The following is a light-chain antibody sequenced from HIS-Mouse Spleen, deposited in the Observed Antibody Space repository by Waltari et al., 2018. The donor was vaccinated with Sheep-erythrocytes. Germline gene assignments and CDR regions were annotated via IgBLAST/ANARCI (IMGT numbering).Light chain of an antibody. Sequence: QSALTQPRSVSGSPGQSVTISCTGTSSDVGGYNYVSCYQQHPGKAPKLMIYDVSKRPSRVPDRFSGSKSGNTASLTISGLQAEDEADYYCCSYAGSYNHVFATGTKVTVL. J-gene: IGLJ1*01. CDR2: DVS. V-gene: IGLV2-11*01. CDR3: CSYAGSYNHV. CDR1: SSDVGGYNY.